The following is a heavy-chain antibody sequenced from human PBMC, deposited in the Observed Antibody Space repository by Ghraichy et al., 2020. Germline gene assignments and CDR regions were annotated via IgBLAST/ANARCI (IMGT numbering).Heavy chain of an antibody. CDR2: ITSSGRFI. CDR3: ARGSTVGRYYYYDGMDV. V-gene: IGHV3-48*02. D-gene: IGHD4-23*01. CDR1: GFTVSSYS. J-gene: IGHJ6*02. Sequence: GGSLRLSCVGSGFTVSSYSINWVRQAPGKGLEWVSYITSSGRFISYADSVKGRFTVSRDNAQNSLYLQMKSLRDEDTAVYYCARGSTVGRYYYYDGMDVWAQGTTVTVSS.